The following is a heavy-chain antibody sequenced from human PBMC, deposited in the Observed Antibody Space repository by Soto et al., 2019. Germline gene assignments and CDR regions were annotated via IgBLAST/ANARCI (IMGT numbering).Heavy chain of an antibody. J-gene: IGHJ4*02. V-gene: IGHV3-48*03. CDR1: GFTLSSYE. CDR2: ISSSGSTI. CDR3: ARLVCSSTNCYGKYYYDY. D-gene: IGHD2-2*01. Sequence: GGSLRLSCAASGFTLSSYEMNWVRQAPGKGLEWVSYISSSGSTIYYADSVKGRFTISRDNAKNSLSLQMNSLRVEDTAVYYCARLVCSSTNCYGKYYYDYWGQGTLVTVSS.